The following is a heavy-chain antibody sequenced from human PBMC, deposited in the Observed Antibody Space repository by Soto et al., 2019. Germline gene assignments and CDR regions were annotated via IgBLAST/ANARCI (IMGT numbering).Heavy chain of an antibody. D-gene: IGHD3-16*02. CDR1: GGTFSSYT. CDR2: IIPILGIA. V-gene: IGHV1-69*02. CDR3: ATVYYDYVWGSYRSRWFDP. Sequence: GASVKVSCKASGGTFSSYTISWVRQAPGQGLEWMGRIIPILGIANYAQKFQGRVTITADKSTSTAYMELSSLRSEDTAVYYCATVYYDYVWGSYRSRWFDPWGQGTLVTVSS. J-gene: IGHJ5*02.